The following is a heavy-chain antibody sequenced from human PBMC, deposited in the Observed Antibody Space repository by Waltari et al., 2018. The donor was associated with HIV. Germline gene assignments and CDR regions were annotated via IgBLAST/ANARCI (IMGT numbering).Heavy chain of an antibody. J-gene: IGHJ6*02. CDR1: GGSISSSSYY. Sequence: QLQLQESGPGLVKPSETLSLTCTVSGGSISSSSYYWGWIRQPPGKGLEWIGSIYYSGSTYSNPSLKSRVTISVDTSKNQFSLKLSSVTAADTAVYYCARSPLGRAARPNILHYGMDVWGQGTTVTVSS. V-gene: IGHV4-39*07. D-gene: IGHD6-6*01. CDR2: IYYSGST. CDR3: ARSPLGRAARPNILHYGMDV.